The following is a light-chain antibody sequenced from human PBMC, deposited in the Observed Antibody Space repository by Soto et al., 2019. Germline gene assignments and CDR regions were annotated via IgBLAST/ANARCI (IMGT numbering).Light chain of an antibody. V-gene: IGKV1-39*01. CDR3: QQSRSIPLT. CDR2: TAS. Sequence: DIQMTQSPSSLSASVGDRVTITCRAGQYIGRYLNWYQQKPGKAPTLLIYTASILQSGVPSRFSGSGSGTDFTLTISSLQPEDFATYYCQQSRSIPLTFGGGTKVEIK. CDR1: QYIGRY. J-gene: IGKJ4*01.